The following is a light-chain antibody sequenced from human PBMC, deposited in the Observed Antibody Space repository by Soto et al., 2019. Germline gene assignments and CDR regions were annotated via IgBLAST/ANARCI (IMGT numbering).Light chain of an antibody. CDR3: QQYNNWPRT. CDR1: QSVSSN. CDR2: GTS. Sequence: EIVLTQSPATLSLSPGERAALSCGASQSVSSNYLAWYQQKPGLAPRLLIYGTSTRATGIPARFSGSGSGTDFTLTISSLQFEDFAVYYCQQYNNWPRTFGQGTKVDIK. J-gene: IGKJ1*01. V-gene: IGKV3-15*01.